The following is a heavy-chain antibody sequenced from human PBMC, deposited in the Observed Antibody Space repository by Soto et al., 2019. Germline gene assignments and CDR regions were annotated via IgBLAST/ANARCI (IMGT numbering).Heavy chain of an antibody. D-gene: IGHD2-8*01. J-gene: IGHJ1*01. CDR3: VFRLMKEGVPCYFQD. CDR1: GFSLNTGRTG. Sequence: QITLKESGPTLVKPTQPLTLTCTFSGFSLNTGRTGVAWIRQRPGEAPEWLALIYGDDDKRYRPALSSRLTVAKDTSKNRGVLTMTNMDPVDMATYFCVFRLMKEGVPCYFQDWGEGALVTVS. CDR2: IYGDDDK. V-gene: IGHV2-5*02.